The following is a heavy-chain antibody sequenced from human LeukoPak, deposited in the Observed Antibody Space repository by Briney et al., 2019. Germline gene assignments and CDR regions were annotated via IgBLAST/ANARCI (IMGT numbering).Heavy chain of an antibody. Sequence: PSETLSLTCTVSGGSISIYYWSWIRRPPGKGLEWMGYIYYSGSTYYNPSLKSRLTISVDTSKNQFSLKLSSVTAADTAVYYCARDSRVGPTGRYYFDYWGQGTLVTVSS. V-gene: IGHV4-59*06. CDR2: IYYSGST. J-gene: IGHJ4*02. D-gene: IGHD1-26*01. CDR1: GGSISIYY. CDR3: ARDSRVGPTGRYYFDY.